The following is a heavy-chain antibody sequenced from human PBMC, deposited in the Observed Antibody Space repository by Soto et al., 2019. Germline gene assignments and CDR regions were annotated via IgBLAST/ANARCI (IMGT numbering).Heavy chain of an antibody. J-gene: IGHJ4*02. CDR1: GYTFSNFW. CDR2: IYPGDHET. D-gene: IGHD6-13*01. Sequence: PGESLKISCQSSGYTFSNFWIGWVRQLPGNSLEWMGIIYPGDHETRYSPSFHGKVTISADRSINTAYLQWNSLESSDTAFYFWARSPHSSPYFDNWGQEALLTVSS. CDR3: ARSPHSSPYFDN. V-gene: IGHV5-51*01.